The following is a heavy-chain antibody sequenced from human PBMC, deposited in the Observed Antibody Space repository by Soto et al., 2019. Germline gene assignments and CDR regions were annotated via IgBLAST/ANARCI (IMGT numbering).Heavy chain of an antibody. Sequence: QVQLVQSGAEVKKPGSSVKVSCKAAGDTFSSYAISWVRQAPGQGLEWMGGSIPIFGTANYAQKFQGRVTITADESTSTAYMDLSSLRSEDTAVYYCARGVVPAANEEYYFDYWGQGTLVTVSS. CDR3: ARGVVPAANEEYYFDY. CDR1: GDTFSSYA. CDR2: SIPIFGTA. J-gene: IGHJ4*02. D-gene: IGHD2-2*01. V-gene: IGHV1-69*01.